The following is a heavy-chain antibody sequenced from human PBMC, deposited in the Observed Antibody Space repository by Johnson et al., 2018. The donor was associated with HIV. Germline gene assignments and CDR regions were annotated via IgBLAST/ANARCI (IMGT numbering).Heavy chain of an antibody. D-gene: IGHD3-10*01. CDR1: GFTFSSYA. CDR3: AREGPMVRSGAFDI. J-gene: IGHJ3*02. CDR2: ISYDGSNK. Sequence: QVQLVESGGGLVQPGRSLRLSCAASGFTFSSYAMHWVRQAPGKGLEWVAVISYDGSNKYYADSVKGRFTISRDNSKNTLYLQMNSLRAEDTAVYYCAREGPMVRSGAFDIWGQGTKVTVSS. V-gene: IGHV3-30*14.